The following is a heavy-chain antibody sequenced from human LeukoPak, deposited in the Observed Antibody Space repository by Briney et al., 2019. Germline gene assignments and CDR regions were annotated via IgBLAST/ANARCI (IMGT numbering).Heavy chain of an antibody. CDR3: AKDGADSSGYLYYFDY. Sequence: PGRSLRLSCAASGFTFSRCGMHWVRQSPGKGLEWVAVISYDGSNKYYADSVKGRFTISRDNSKNTLYLQMNSLRAEDTAVYYCAKDGADSSGYLYYFDYWGQGTLVTVSS. V-gene: IGHV3-30*18. D-gene: IGHD3-22*01. J-gene: IGHJ4*02. CDR1: GFTFSRCG. CDR2: ISYDGSNK.